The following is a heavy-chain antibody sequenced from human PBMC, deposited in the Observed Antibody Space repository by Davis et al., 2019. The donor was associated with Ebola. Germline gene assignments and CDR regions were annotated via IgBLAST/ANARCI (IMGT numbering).Heavy chain of an antibody. Sequence: GESLKISCAASGFTFSSYGMHWVRQAPGKGLEWVAVISYDGSNKYYADSVKDRFTISRDNSKNTLYLQMNSLRAEDTAVYYCARDGRGYCSSTSCRETYYYYYYGMDVWGQGTTVTVSS. CDR3: ARDGRGYCSSTSCRETYYYYYYGMDV. V-gene: IGHV3-30*03. CDR2: ISYDGSNK. CDR1: GFTFSSYG. J-gene: IGHJ6*02. D-gene: IGHD2-2*01.